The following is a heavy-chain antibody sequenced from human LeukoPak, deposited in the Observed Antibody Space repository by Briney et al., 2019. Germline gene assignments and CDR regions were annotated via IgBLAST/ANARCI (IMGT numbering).Heavy chain of an antibody. D-gene: IGHD2-15*01. Sequence: PGGSLRLSCAASGFTFSSYAMSWVRQAPGKGLEWASAISGSGASTYYADSVKGRFTISRDNSKNTLYLQMNSLRAEDTAVYYCARRATPSPHFDYWGQGTLVTVSS. CDR3: ARRATPSPHFDY. CDR2: ISGSGAST. CDR1: GFTFSSYA. V-gene: IGHV3-23*01. J-gene: IGHJ4*02.